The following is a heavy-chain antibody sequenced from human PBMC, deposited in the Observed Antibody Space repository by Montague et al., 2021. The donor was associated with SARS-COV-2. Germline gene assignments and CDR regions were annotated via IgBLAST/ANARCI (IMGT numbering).Heavy chain of an antibody. CDR2: INHSGST. CDR3: ARGRKRITVVRGVIIDWLDP. CDR1: GGSFSGYY. Sequence: SETLSLTCAVYGGSFSGYYWSWIRQPPGKGLEWIGEINHSGSTNXNPSLKSRVTISVDTSKNQFSLKLSSVTAADTAVYYCARGRKRITVVRGVIIDWLDPWGQGTLVTVSS. D-gene: IGHD3-10*01. J-gene: IGHJ5*02. V-gene: IGHV4-34*01.